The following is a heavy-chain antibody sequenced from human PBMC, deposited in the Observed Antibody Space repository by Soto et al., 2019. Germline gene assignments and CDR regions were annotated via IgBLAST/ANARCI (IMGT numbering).Heavy chain of an antibody. CDR1: GFTFSSYS. CDR2: ISSSSSTI. Sequence: EVQLVESGGGLVQPGGSLRLSCAASGFTFSSYSMNWVRQAPGKGLEWVSYISSSSSTIYYPDSVKGRFTISRDNAKNSLYLQMNSLRAEDTAVYYCARDMGGLRYFDWLSSRGAYFDYWGQGTLVTVSS. J-gene: IGHJ4*02. CDR3: ARDMGGLRYFDWLSSRGAYFDY. V-gene: IGHV3-48*01. D-gene: IGHD3-9*01.